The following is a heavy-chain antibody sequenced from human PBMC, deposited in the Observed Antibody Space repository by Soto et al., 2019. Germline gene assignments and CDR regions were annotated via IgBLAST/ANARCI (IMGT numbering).Heavy chain of an antibody. CDR3: ASAAVAGRDY. CDR1: GGTFSSYT. CDR2: IIPILGIA. V-gene: IGHV1-69*02. Sequence: QVQLVQSGAEVKKPGSSVKVSCKASGGTFSSYTISWVRQAPGQGLERMGRIIPILGIANYAQKFQGRVTITADKSTSTAYMELSSLRSEDTAVYYCASAAVAGRDYWGQGTLVTVSS. J-gene: IGHJ4*02. D-gene: IGHD6-19*01.